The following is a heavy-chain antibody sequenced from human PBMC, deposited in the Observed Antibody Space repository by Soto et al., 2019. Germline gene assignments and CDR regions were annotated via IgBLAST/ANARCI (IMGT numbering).Heavy chain of an antibody. D-gene: IGHD3-22*01. Sequence: GGSLRLSCAASGFTFTFYAMSWVRQAPGKGLQWVSGITGSGDITYYADSVKDRFTISRDNSKNTLYLQMNSLRAEDTAVYYCAKEEDSGGYKGFSFDFWGQGALVTVSS. CDR3: AKEEDSGGYKGFSFDF. CDR1: GFTFTFYA. V-gene: IGHV3-23*01. J-gene: IGHJ4*02. CDR2: ITGSGDIT.